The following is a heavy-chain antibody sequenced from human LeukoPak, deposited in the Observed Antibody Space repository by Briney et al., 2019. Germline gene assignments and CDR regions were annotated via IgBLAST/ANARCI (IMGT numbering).Heavy chain of an antibody. D-gene: IGHD4-23*01. V-gene: IGHV3-30*02. CDR2: IPYDESNK. CDR1: GFTFSSYG. J-gene: IGHJ4*02. Sequence: PGGSLRLSCTASGFTFSSYGMHWVRQAPGKGLEWVAFIPYDESNKLYIDSVRGRFTISRDNSKSTLSLQMNSLRAEDTAVYYYAKGYDYGGNYFDYWGQGTLVTVSS. CDR3: AKGYDYGGNYFDY.